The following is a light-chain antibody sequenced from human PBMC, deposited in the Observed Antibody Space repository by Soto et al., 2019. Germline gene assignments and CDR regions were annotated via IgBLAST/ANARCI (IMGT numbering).Light chain of an antibody. CDR3: QQFGSSPPRIT. Sequence: EGVLTQSPGTLSLSPGERATLSCRASQSVSSSYIAWYQQKPGQAPRLLIYGPSSRATGIPDRFSGSGSGTDFTLTISRLEPEDFAVYYCQQFGSSPPRITFGQGTRLEIK. J-gene: IGKJ5*01. CDR1: QSVSSSY. CDR2: GPS. V-gene: IGKV3-20*01.